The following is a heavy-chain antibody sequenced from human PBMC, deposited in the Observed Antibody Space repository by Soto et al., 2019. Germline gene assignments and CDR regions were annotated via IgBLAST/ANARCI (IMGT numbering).Heavy chain of an antibody. CDR3: ASHLVMAGTRGFAH. CDR2: TRNSGGA. D-gene: IGHD6-19*01. V-gene: IGHV4-4*02. CDR1: SGSVFSSNW. J-gene: IGHJ4*02. Sequence: QVQLQESGPGLVKPSGTLSLTCAVSSGSVFSSNWWSWVRLPPGKGLEWIGETRNSGGANYNPSLKRRVTITVDRSRNHIFLELSSVTAADTAVYYCASHLVMAGTRGFAHWGLGTLVTVSS.